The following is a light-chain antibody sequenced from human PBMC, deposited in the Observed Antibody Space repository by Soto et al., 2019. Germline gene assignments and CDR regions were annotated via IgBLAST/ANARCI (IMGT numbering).Light chain of an antibody. CDR1: SSNIGGNS. J-gene: IGLJ1*01. CDR3: GSWDSSLSDYV. V-gene: IGLV1-51*01. CDR2: DDD. Sequence: QSVLTQPPSVSAAPGQRGTISCSGSSSNIGGNSVSWYQQLPGTAPKLLIYDDDKRPSGIPDRFSGSKSGTSATLGITGFQTGDEADYYCGSWDSSLSDYVFGTGTKGTVL.